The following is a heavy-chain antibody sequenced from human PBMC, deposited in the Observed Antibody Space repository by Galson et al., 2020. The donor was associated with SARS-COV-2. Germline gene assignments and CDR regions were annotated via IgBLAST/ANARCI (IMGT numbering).Heavy chain of an antibody. D-gene: IGHD3-3*01. J-gene: IGHJ4*02. CDR3: AKDHHYDFWSGYDDYFDY. CDR1: GITFSNYA. V-gene: IGHV3-23*01. CDR2: ISGLGDST. Sequence: GGSLRLSCAASGITFSNYAMTWVRQAPGKGLEWVSGISGLGDSTYYVDSVKGRFTISRDNSNNTLFLQMNSLRAEDTAIYYCAKDHHYDFWSGYDDYFDYWGQGILVTVSS.